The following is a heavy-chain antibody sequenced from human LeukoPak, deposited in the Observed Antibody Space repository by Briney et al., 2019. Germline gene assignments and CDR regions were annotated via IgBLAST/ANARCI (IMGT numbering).Heavy chain of an antibody. V-gene: IGHV3-74*01. Sequence: GGSLRLSCAASGFTFSDYWMHWVRHSPGRRLVRVARISSDGISSSYADSVKGRLTISRDNAKNTLYLQMNDLGADDTAIYYCARDRDWELYDYWGQGTLVTVSS. J-gene: IGHJ4*02. CDR2: ISSDGISS. D-gene: IGHD1-26*01. CDR1: GFTFSDYW. CDR3: ARDRDWELYDY.